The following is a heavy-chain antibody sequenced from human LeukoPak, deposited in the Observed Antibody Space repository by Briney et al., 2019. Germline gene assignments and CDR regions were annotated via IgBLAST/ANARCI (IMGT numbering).Heavy chain of an antibody. D-gene: IGHD6-19*01. V-gene: IGHV4-59*01. CDR2: VYYTGST. Sequence: PSETLSLTCTVSGGSINNYYWNWIRQPPGKGLEWIGYVYYTGSTNYNASLKSRVTISVDTSKIQFSLKLSSVTAADTAVYYCARDMSAVAGTSREFDYWGQGTLVTVSS. J-gene: IGHJ4*02. CDR1: GGSINNYY. CDR3: ARDMSAVAGTSREFDY.